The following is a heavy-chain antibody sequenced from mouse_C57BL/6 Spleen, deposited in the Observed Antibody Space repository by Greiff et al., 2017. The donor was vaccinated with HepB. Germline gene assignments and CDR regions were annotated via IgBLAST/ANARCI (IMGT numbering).Heavy chain of an antibody. D-gene: IGHD3-2*02. CDR2: IDPENGDT. V-gene: IGHV14-4*01. Sequence: EVKLQESGAELVRPGASVKLSCTASGFNIKDDYMHWVKQRPEQGLEWIGWIDPENGDTEYASKFQGKATITADTSSNTAYLQLSSLTSEDTAVYYCTRQLRLRLFDYWGQGTTLTVSS. CDR1: GFNIKDDY. CDR3: TRQLRLRLFDY. J-gene: IGHJ2*01.